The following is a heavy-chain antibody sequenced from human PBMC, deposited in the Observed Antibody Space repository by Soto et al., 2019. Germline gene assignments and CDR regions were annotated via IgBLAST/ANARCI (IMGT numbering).Heavy chain of an antibody. CDR2: ISGYNGNT. D-gene: IGHD2-21*01. Sequence: QVVLEQSGGEVKKPGASVKVSCKASGYTFSGYSITWVRQAPGQGLEWMGRISGYNGNTNYARTLRDRLTLTTDTSTSTAYMELRSLTSDDTAVYYCARDVFCGGAPACPYMDVWGQVTTVTVSS. CDR3: ARDVFCGGAPACPYMDV. V-gene: IGHV1-18*04. J-gene: IGHJ6*02. CDR1: GYTFSGYS.